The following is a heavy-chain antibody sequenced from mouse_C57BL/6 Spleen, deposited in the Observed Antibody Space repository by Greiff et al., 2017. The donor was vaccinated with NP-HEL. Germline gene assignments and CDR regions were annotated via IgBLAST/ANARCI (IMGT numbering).Heavy chain of an antibody. J-gene: IGHJ4*01. CDR3: ARPGSGGAMDY. Sequence: EVKLVESGGGLVKPGGSLKLSCAASGFTFSDYGMHWVRQAPEKGLEWVAYISSGSSTIYYADTVKGRFTISRDNTKNTLFLQMTSLRSEDTAMYYCARPGSGGAMDYWGQGTSVTVSS. CDR2: ISSGSSTI. V-gene: IGHV5-17*01. D-gene: IGHD3-1*01. CDR1: GFTFSDYG.